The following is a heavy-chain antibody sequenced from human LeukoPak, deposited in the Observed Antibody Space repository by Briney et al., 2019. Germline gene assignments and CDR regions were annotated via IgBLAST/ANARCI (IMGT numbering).Heavy chain of an antibody. V-gene: IGHV3-48*03. D-gene: IGHD6-13*01. CDR1: GFTVSSYE. J-gene: IGHJ5*02. CDR2: ISSSGSTI. CDR3: ARDLDSSSWYPSWFDP. Sequence: GGSLRLSCAASGFTVSSYEMNWVRQAPGKGLKWDSYISSSGSTIYYADSVKGRFTISRDNAKNSLYLQMNSLRAEATAVYYCARDLDSSSWYPSWFDPWGQGTLVTVSS.